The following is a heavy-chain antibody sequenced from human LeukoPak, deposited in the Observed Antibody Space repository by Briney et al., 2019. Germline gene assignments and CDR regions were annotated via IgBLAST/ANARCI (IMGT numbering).Heavy chain of an antibody. CDR2: IYPGDSDS. V-gene: IGHV5-51*01. D-gene: IGHD3-22*01. CDR3: ARGDDRSGYFHFDY. J-gene: IGHJ4*02. CDR1: GYSFNTYW. Sequence: GESLKISCKGSGYSFNTYWIGWVRQMPEKGLEWMGIIYPGDSDSRYSPSLKGHVTIAVDRSIGTAYLQWSSLKASDTAMYYCARGDDRSGYFHFDYWGQGTLVTVSS.